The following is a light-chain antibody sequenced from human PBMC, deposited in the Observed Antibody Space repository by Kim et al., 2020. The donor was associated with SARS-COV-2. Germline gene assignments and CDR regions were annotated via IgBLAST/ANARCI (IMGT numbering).Light chain of an antibody. Sequence: SPGERATLSCRASQSVRSNLAWYQQKPGQAPRLLIYGASTRATDIPARFSGSGSGTEFTLTISSLQSEDFAVYYCQQYNNWPPLYTFGQGTKLEI. CDR3: QQYNNWPPLYT. CDR2: GAS. V-gene: IGKV3-15*01. J-gene: IGKJ2*01. CDR1: QSVRSN.